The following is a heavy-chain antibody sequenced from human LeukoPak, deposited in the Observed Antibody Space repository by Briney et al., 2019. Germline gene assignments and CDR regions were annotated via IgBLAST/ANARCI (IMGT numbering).Heavy chain of an antibody. J-gene: IGHJ4*02. D-gene: IGHD1-7*01. Sequence: PGGSLRLSCAASGFTFSSYSMNWVRQAPGKGLEWVSCISSSSSYIYYADSVKGRFTISRDNAKNSLYLQMNSLRVEDTAVYYCARAHNCKYVTFVYWRQGALVTVSS. V-gene: IGHV3-21*01. CDR1: GFTFSSYS. CDR2: ISSSSSYI. CDR3: ARAHNCKYVTFVY.